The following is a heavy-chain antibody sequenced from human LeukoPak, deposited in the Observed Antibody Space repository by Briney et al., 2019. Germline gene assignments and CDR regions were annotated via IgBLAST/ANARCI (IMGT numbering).Heavy chain of an antibody. Sequence: PGGSLRLSCAASGFTFSSYNMNWVRQAPGKGLEWISYISSSGSTIYYADSVKGRFTISRDNAKNSLYLQMNSLRAEDTAVYYCAREHSSSWYTGWFDPWGQGTLVTVSS. V-gene: IGHV3-48*04. CDR2: ISSSGSTI. D-gene: IGHD6-13*01. CDR3: AREHSSSWYTGWFDP. CDR1: GFTFSSYN. J-gene: IGHJ5*02.